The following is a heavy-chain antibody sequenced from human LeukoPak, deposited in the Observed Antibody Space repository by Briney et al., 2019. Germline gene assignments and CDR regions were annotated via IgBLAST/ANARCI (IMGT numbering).Heavy chain of an antibody. Sequence: PSETLSLTCAVYGGSFSGYYWSWIRQPPGKGLEWIGEINHSGSTNYNPSLKSRVTISVDTSKNQFSLKLSSVTAADTAVYYCASGTYYYDSRNNWFDPWGQGTLVTVSS. J-gene: IGHJ5*02. D-gene: IGHD3-22*01. CDR2: INHSGST. V-gene: IGHV4-34*01. CDR3: ASGTYYYDSRNNWFDP. CDR1: GGSFSGYY.